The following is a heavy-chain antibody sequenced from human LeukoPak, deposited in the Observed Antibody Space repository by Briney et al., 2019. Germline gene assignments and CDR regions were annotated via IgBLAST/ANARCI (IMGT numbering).Heavy chain of an antibody. J-gene: IGHJ4*02. CDR2: ISAHNGNT. CDR1: GYTFTSYG. Sequence: ASVKVSCKASGYTFTSYGISWVRQAPGQGLEWMGWISAHNGNTNYAQKLQGRVTMTTDTSTSTAYMELRSLRSDDTAVYYCATELIAVAGTSYDYWGQGTLVTVSS. D-gene: IGHD6-19*01. V-gene: IGHV1-18*04. CDR3: ATELIAVAGTSYDY.